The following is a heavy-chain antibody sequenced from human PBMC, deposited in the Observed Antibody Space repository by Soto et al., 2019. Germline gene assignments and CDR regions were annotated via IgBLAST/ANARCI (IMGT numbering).Heavy chain of an antibody. CDR3: ARAGSYRFDY. Sequence: ETLSLTCTVSGGSISSDYWSWIRQPPGKGLEWIGHMYYSGSTKYNPSLKGRFTISRDNAKNTLYLQMNSLTTEDTAVYYCARAGSYRFDYWGHGTLVTVSS. J-gene: IGHJ4*01. D-gene: IGHD3-10*01. CDR1: GGSISSDY. V-gene: IGHV4-59*12. CDR2: MYYSGST.